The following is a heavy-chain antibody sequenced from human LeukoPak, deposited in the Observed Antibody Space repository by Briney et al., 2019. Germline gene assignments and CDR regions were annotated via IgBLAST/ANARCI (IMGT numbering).Heavy chain of an antibody. J-gene: IGHJ1*01. D-gene: IGHD6-13*01. CDR3: ARQGGSSWYGYFQH. Sequence: SETLSLTCTVSGGSISSYYWSWIRQPPGKGLEWIGYIYYSGSTNYNPSLKSRVTISVDTSKNQFSLKLSSVTAADTAVYYCARQGGSSWYGYFQHWGQGTLVTVSS. V-gene: IGHV4-59*08. CDR1: GGSISSYY. CDR2: IYYSGST.